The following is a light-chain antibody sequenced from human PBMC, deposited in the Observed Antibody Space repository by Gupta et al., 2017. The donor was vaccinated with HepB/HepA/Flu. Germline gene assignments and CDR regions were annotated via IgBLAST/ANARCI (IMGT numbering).Light chain of an antibody. J-gene: IGLJ2*01. CDR3: QSFDTNWRGLL. CDR2: AND. CDR1: NSNLGAGYN. Sequence: TGSNSNLGAGYNVHWYKQIPGTAPKLLIYANDIRSSGVPDRFSGSKSGTSASLAIAGLQVEDEADYFCQSFDTNWRGLLFGEKTRLTVL. V-gene: IGLV1-40*01.